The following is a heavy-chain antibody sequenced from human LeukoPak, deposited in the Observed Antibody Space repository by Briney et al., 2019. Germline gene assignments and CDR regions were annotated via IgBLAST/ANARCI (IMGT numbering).Heavy chain of an antibody. J-gene: IGHJ4*02. CDR3: ARDSDSYGPDFDY. V-gene: IGHV4-4*07. CDR2: IYTSGST. CDR1: GGSISRYY. D-gene: IGHD5-18*01. Sequence: SETVSLTCTVSGGSISRYYWSWIRQPAGKGLEWIGRIYTSGSTNYNPSLKSRVSMSVDTSKNQFSLKLSSVTAEDTAIYYCARDSDSYGPDFDYWGQGTLVTVSS.